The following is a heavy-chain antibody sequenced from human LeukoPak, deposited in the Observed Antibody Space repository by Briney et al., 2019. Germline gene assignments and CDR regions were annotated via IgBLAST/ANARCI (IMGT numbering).Heavy chain of an antibody. Sequence: GGSLRHSCAASGFTFSSYWMSWVRQAPGKGLEWVANIKQDGSEKYYVDSVKGRFTISRDNAKNSLYLQMNSLRAEDTAVYYCAAHKMVRGVIDDFDIWGQGTMVTVSS. CDR1: GFTFSSYW. CDR3: AAHKMVRGVIDDFDI. CDR2: IKQDGSEK. V-gene: IGHV3-7*01. D-gene: IGHD3-10*01. J-gene: IGHJ3*02.